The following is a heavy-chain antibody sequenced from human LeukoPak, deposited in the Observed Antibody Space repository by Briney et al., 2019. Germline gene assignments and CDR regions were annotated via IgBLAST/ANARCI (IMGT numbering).Heavy chain of an antibody. CDR1: GGSFSGYY. CDR3: TTAPGRGVK. J-gene: IGHJ4*02. CDR2: IKSKTDGGTT. V-gene: IGHV3-15*01. Sequence: LTCAVYGGSFSGYYWSWIRQPPGKGLEWVGRIKSKTDGGTTDYAAPVKGRFTISRDDSKNTLYLQMNSLKTEDTAVYYCTTAPGRGVKGGQGTLVTVSS. D-gene: IGHD3-10*01.